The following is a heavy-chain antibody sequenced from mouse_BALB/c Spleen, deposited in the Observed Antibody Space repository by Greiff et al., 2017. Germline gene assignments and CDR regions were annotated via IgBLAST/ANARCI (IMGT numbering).Heavy chain of an antibody. J-gene: IGHJ4*01. CDR2: IWSGGST. D-gene: IGHD1-1*01. CDR1: GFSLTSYG. CDR3: ARIGSSYVYYAMDY. Sequence: VQLQQSGPGLVQPSQSLSITCTVSGFSLTSYGVHWVRQSPGKGLEWLGVIWSGGSTDYNAAFISRLSISKDNSKSQVFFKMNSLQANDTAIYYCARIGSSYVYYAMDYWGQGTSVTVSS. V-gene: IGHV2-2*02.